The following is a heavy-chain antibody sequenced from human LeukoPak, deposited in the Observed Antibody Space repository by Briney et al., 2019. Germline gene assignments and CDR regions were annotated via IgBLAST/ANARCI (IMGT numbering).Heavy chain of an antibody. CDR3: AKSAVILTSLASQAAGS. CDR1: GFNFMSFG. CDR2: ISFDGSQT. D-gene: IGHD4/OR15-4a*01. Sequence: PGGSLRLSCSASGFNFMSFGFHWVRQAPGKTLEWVAFISFDGSQTFYLDDVKGRFSVYRDDTKKSIYLQMHSLKSEDTAIYYCAKSAVILTSLASQAAGSWGQGTLVTVSS. V-gene: IGHV3-30*02. J-gene: IGHJ5*02.